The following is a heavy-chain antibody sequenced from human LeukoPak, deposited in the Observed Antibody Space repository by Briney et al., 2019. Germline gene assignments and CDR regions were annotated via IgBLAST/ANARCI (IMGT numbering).Heavy chain of an antibody. CDR3: TRDHYLSGFT. CDR1: GYSISSGYY. V-gene: IGHV4-38-2*02. CDR2: IYHSGST. J-gene: IGHJ4*02. Sequence: PSETLSLTCTVSGYSISSGYYWGWIRQPPGKGLEWIGSIYHSGSTYYNPSLKSRVTISVDTSKNQFSLKLSSVTAADTAVYYCTRDHYLSGFTWGQGTLVTVSS. D-gene: IGHD3-10*01.